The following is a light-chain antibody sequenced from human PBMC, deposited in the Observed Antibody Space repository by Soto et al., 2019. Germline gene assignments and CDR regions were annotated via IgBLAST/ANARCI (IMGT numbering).Light chain of an antibody. Sequence: DIQMTQSPSTLSASVGDRVTITCRASQSIRDWLAWYQQKPGKAPKLLIYDASTLESGVPSRFSGSGSGTGTEFTLTISSLQPDDFATYYCQKYDTFSGTFGQGTKVDIK. CDR3: QKYDTFSGT. V-gene: IGKV1-5*01. CDR1: QSIRDW. J-gene: IGKJ1*01. CDR2: DAS.